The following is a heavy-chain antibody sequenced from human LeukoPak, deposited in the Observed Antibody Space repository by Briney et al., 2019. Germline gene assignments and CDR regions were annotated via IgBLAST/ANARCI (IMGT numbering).Heavy chain of an antibody. V-gene: IGHV3-11*01. CDR3: ARDPDYGDPE. CDR1: GFTFSDHY. J-gene: IGHJ4*02. D-gene: IGHD4-17*01. Sequence: GGSLRLSCVASGFTFSDHYMSWFRLSPGTGLEWLSYITRSGSTTDYADSVKGRFTISRDNAKNSMFLQMNSLRPEDTAVYYCARDPDYGDPEWGQGTLVTVSS. CDR2: ITRSGSTT.